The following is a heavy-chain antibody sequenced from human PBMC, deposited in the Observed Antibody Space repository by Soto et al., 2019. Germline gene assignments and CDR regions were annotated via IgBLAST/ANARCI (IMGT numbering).Heavy chain of an antibody. J-gene: IGHJ4*02. CDR1: GGIFHGYG. CDR3: ARDGIGGTVFRGYLDY. CDR2: IRFDGSNE. V-gene: IGHV3-33*01. Sequence: PGGSLRLSCAVPGGIFHGYGMHWVRQAPGKGLEWVAIIRFDGSNEEYAETVKGRFTISRDNSKKTLYPQMNTLGAEDTAVYYCARDGIGGTVFRGYLDYWGRGTVVTVSS. D-gene: IGHD1-7*01.